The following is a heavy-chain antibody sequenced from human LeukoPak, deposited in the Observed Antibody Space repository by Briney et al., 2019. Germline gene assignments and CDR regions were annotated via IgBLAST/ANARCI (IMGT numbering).Heavy chain of an antibody. CDR1: GYTFTGYY. CDR2: INPNSGGT. J-gene: IGHJ4*02. V-gene: IGHV1-2*02. D-gene: IGHD1-26*01. CDR3: AIFKWELRGYYFDH. Sequence: ASVKVSCKASGYTFTGYYMHWVRQAPGQGLEWMGWINPNSGGTNYAQKFQGRVTMTTDTSTSTAYMELRSLRSDDTAVYYCAIFKWELRGYYFDHWGQGTLVTVSS.